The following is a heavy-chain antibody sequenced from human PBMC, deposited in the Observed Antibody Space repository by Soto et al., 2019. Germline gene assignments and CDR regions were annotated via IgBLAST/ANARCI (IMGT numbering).Heavy chain of an antibody. Sequence: QVQLQQWGAGLLKPSETLSLTCAVYGGSFSGYYWSWIRQPPGKGLEWIGEINHSGSTNYNPSLKSRVNISVDTSKNQFSLELSSVTAADKGVYYCGRGGESRFLEWLRRDYYYGMDVWGQGTTVTVSS. V-gene: IGHV4-34*01. D-gene: IGHD3-3*01. CDR2: INHSGST. J-gene: IGHJ6*02. CDR3: GRGGESRFLEWLRRDYYYGMDV. CDR1: GGSFSGYY.